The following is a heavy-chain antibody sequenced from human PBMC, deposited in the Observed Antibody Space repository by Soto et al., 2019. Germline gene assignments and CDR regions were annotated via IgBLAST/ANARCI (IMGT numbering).Heavy chain of an antibody. V-gene: IGHV5-51*01. CDR1: GCSFISYW. D-gene: IGHD5-12*01. CDR2: IYPGDSDT. CDR3: ARLKRDGYNYSPLYY. Sequence: PGESLKISCKGSGCSFISYWIVWVRQMPGKGLEWMGIIYPGDSDTRYSPSFQGQVTISADKSISTAYLQWSSLKASDTAMYYCARLKRDGYNYSPLYYWGQGTLVTVSS. J-gene: IGHJ4*02.